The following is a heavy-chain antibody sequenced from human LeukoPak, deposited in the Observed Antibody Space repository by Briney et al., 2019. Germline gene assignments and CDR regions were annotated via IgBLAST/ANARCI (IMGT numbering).Heavy chain of an antibody. CDR1: GGSISSYY. D-gene: IGHD5-18*01. J-gene: IGHJ4*02. CDR3: ARSLSMGTDFDY. CDR2: IYYSGST. Sequence: SETLSLTCTVSGGSISSYYWSWIRQPPGKGLEWIGYIYYSGSTNYSPSLKSRVTISVDTSKNQFPLKLSSVTAADTAVYYCARSLSMGTDFDYWGQGTLVTVSS. V-gene: IGHV4-59*08.